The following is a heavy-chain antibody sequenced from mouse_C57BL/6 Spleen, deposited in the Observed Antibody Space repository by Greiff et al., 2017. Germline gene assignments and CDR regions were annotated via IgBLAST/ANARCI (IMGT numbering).Heavy chain of an antibody. CDR1: GYTFTSYW. CDR3: ASKDCGTTGYFDV. V-gene: IGHV1-69*01. J-gene: IGHJ1*03. CDR2: IDPSDSYT. D-gene: IGHD1-1*01. Sequence: VKLQQPGAELVMPGASVKLSCKASGYTFTSYWMHWVKQRPGQGLEWIGEIDPSDSYTNYNQTFKGKSTLTVDKSYSTAYMQLSSLTSEDSAIYYCASKDCGTTGYFDVWGTGTTVTGSS.